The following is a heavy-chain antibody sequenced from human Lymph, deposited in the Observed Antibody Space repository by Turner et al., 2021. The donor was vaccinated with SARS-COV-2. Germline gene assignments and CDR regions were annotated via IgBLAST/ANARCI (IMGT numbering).Heavy chain of an antibody. CDR3: ARAPFIIVLMMYASGYFDN. D-gene: IGHD2-8*01. Sequence: QLQLQESGPGLVKPSETLSLTCTVSGGSISSSSYYRGWSRQPPGKGLEWIGSIYYSGNTYYNPSLKSRVTISVDTSKNQFSLKLSSVTAADTAVYYCARAPFIIVLMMYASGYFDNWGQGTLVTVSS. V-gene: IGHV4-39*01. CDR1: GGSISSSSYY. CDR2: IYYSGNT. J-gene: IGHJ4*02.